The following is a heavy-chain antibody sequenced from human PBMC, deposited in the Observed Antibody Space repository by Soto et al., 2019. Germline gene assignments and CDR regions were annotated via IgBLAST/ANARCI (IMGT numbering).Heavy chain of an antibody. CDR2: IDTAGDT. CDR1: GFTFSSYD. V-gene: IGHV3-13*01. CDR3: ARTLTGYGMDV. D-gene: IGHD3-9*01. J-gene: IGHJ6*02. Sequence: GGSLRLSCAASGFTFSSYDMHWVRQATGKGLEWVSAIDTAGDTYYPGSVKGRFTISRENAKNSLYLQMNSLRAEDTAVYYCARTLTGYGMDVWGQGTTVTVSS.